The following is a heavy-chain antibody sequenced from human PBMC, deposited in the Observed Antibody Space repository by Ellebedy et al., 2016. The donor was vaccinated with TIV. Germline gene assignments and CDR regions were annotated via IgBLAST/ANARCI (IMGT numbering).Heavy chain of an antibody. Sequence: GESLKISCAVSGFTVINHYFTWVRPAPGRGLECVSIIDIGDTANYADSVKGRFTISRDSSQNTLFLQMTSLTIDDTAVYYCAAHLREGHYHGLDVWGPGTTVTVSS. CDR3: AAHLREGHYHGLDV. V-gene: IGHV3-53*01. CDR1: GFTVINHY. CDR2: IDIGDTA. J-gene: IGHJ6*02. D-gene: IGHD1-26*01.